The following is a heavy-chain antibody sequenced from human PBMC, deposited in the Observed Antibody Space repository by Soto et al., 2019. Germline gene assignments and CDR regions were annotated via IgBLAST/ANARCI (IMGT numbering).Heavy chain of an antibody. Sequence: EVQLVESGGGLVQPGGSLRLSCVASGFTFGDYWMSWVRQAPGKGLDWVANIKQDGSEKYYVDSVKGRFAVSRDNAQNSLYLQMNSLRAEDTAMYYCAIVTGLAYCGADCYSLYYYAMDVWGQGTTVTVSS. CDR2: IKQDGSEK. V-gene: IGHV3-7*05. D-gene: IGHD2-21*02. CDR1: GFTFGDYW. J-gene: IGHJ6*02. CDR3: AIVTGLAYCGADCYSLYYYAMDV.